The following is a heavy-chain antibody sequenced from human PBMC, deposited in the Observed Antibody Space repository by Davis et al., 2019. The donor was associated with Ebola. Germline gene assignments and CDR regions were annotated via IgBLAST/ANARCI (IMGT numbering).Heavy chain of an antibody. V-gene: IGHV3-7*03. CDR3: AKDRAGRDGYWEFDY. CDR2: IKQDGSEK. J-gene: IGHJ4*02. Sequence: GESLKISCAASGFTFSTYAMSWVRQAPGKGLEWVANIKQDGSEKYYVDSVKGRFTISRDNAKNSLYLQMNSLRAEDTALYYCAKDRAGRDGYWEFDYWGQGTLVTVSS. D-gene: IGHD5-24*01. CDR1: GFTFSTYA.